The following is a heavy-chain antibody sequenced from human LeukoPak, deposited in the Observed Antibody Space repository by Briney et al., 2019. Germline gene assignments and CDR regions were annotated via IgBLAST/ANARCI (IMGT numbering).Heavy chain of an antibody. CDR3: AREGIVGATDY. CDR1: GFTVSSNY. Sequence: PGGSLRLSCAASGFTVSSNYMSWVRQAPGKGLEWVSVIYSGGSTYYADSVKGRFAISRDNSKNTLYLQMNSLRAEDTAVYYCAREGIVGATDYWGQGTLVTVSS. V-gene: IGHV3-66*01. CDR2: IYSGGST. D-gene: IGHD1-26*01. J-gene: IGHJ4*02.